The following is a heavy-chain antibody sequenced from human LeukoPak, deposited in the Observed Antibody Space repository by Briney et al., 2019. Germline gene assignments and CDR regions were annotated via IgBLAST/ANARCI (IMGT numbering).Heavy chain of an antibody. Sequence: ASVKVSCKASGYTFTGYYMHWVRQAPGQGLEWMGWINPNSGGTNYAQKFQGRVTMTRDTSISTAYMELSSLRSEDTAVYYCAGGLRFLEWFWDYWGQGTLVTVSS. CDR2: INPNSGGT. D-gene: IGHD3-3*01. J-gene: IGHJ4*02. CDR1: GYTFTGYY. CDR3: AGGLRFLEWFWDY. V-gene: IGHV1-2*02.